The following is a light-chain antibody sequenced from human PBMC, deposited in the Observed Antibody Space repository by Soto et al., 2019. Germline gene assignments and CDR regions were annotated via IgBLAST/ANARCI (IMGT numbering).Light chain of an antibody. Sequence: EMVLTQSPATLSGSPGERVTLSCRASRSISRNLASYQQKAGQAPRLLIYGASTRATGIPDRFSGRGSGTKFTLTINGLQSEDFAAYYCQPHNNWPVVTFGGGTRVEIK. CDR2: GAS. V-gene: IGKV3-15*01. J-gene: IGKJ4*01. CDR1: RSISRN. CDR3: QPHNNWPVVT.